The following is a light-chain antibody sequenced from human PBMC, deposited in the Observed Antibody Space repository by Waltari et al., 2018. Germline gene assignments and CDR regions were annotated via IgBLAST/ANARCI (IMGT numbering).Light chain of an antibody. CDR2: TAS. Sequence: DVQMTQSPSSLSASVGDRVTITCRASRTIDTYLNWYQQKPGKAPTLLIHTASTLQTGVPSRFTGSGSGTGFTLTISGLQVEDIVTYYCQQSSTTPPTFGQGTKIELK. J-gene: IGKJ1*01. CDR3: QQSSTTPPT. CDR1: RTIDTY. V-gene: IGKV1-39*01.